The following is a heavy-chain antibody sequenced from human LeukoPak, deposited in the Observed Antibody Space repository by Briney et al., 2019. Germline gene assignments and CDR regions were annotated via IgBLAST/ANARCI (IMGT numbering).Heavy chain of an antibody. CDR1: GGSISSGGYY. Sequence: SQTLSLTCTVSGGSISSGGYYWSWIRQHPGKGLEWIGYIYYSGSTYYNPSLKSRVTISVDTSKNQFSLKLSSVTAADTAVYYCARGKSSGYRFQPIDYWGQGTLVTVSS. J-gene: IGHJ4*02. CDR2: IYYSGST. CDR3: ARGKSSGYRFQPIDY. D-gene: IGHD3-22*01. V-gene: IGHV4-31*03.